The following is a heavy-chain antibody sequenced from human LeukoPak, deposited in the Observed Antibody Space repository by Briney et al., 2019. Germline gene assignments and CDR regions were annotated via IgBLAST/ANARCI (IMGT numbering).Heavy chain of an antibody. D-gene: IGHD5-24*01. Sequence: GGSLRLPCAASGFTFSSYAMHWVRQAPGKGLEYVSAISSNGGSTYYANSVKGRFTISRDNSKSTLYLQINSLRAEDTAVYYCAKSGYNRFDYWGQGTLVTVSS. V-gene: IGHV3-64*01. CDR3: AKSGYNRFDY. CDR1: GFTFSSYA. CDR2: ISSNGGST. J-gene: IGHJ4*02.